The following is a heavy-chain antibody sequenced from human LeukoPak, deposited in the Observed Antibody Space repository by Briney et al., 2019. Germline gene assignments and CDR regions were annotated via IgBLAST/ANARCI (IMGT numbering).Heavy chain of an antibody. V-gene: IGHV1-2*06. J-gene: IGHJ4*02. CDR3: AMITMVRGVIITVPRPQTHSDY. Sequence: ASVKVSCKASGYTFTGYYMHWVRQAPGQGLEWMGRINPNSGGTNYAQKFQGRVTMTRDTSISTAYREMSRLRCDDTAVYYCAMITMVRGVIITVPRPQTHSDYWGQGTLVTVSS. CDR2: INPNSGGT. D-gene: IGHD3-10*01. CDR1: GYTFTGYY.